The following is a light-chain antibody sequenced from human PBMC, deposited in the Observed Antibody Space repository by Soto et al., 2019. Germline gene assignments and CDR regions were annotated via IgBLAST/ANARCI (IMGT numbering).Light chain of an antibody. CDR3: QKYNSAPWT. Sequence: DIQMTQSPSSLSATVGDRVTITCQASQVINNYLAWYQQKPGKVPKLLIYAASTLQSGVPFRFSGSGSGTDFTLTISSLQPEDVATYYCQKYNSAPWTFGQGTKVEIK. V-gene: IGKV1-27*01. CDR2: AAS. CDR1: QVINNY. J-gene: IGKJ1*01.